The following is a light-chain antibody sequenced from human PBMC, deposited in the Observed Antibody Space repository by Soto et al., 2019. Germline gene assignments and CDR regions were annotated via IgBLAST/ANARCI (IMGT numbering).Light chain of an antibody. CDR2: LAS. J-gene: IGKJ4*01. Sequence: ATQLTQSPSSLSASVGDTVNISCRASQDIRNELACYQQKAGRAPTLLIYLASNLQSGVPRRFSGSGSGTEFTLTISSLQPEDFSTYYCLQDNNYPLTFGAGTRV. V-gene: IGKV1-6*02. CDR1: QDIRNE. CDR3: LQDNNYPLT.